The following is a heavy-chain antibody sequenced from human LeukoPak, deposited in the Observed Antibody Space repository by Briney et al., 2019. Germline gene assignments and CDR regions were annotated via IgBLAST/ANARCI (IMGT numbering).Heavy chain of an antibody. CDR1: GGTFSSYA. Sequence: ASVKVSCKASGGTFSSYAISWVRQAPGQGLEWMGGIIPIFGTANYAQKFQGRVTITADKSTSTAYMELSSLRSEDPAVYYCASPAVIDGRRGGDYFDYWGQGTLVTVSS. CDR3: ASPAVIDGRRGGDYFDY. D-gene: IGHD3-10*01. J-gene: IGHJ4*02. V-gene: IGHV1-69*06. CDR2: IIPIFGTA.